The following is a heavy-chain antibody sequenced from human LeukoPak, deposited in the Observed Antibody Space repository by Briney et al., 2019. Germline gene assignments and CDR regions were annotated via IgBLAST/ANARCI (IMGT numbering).Heavy chain of an antibody. D-gene: IGHD4-17*01. CDR3: AKERYGDYGSLDY. CDR1: GFTFSDYY. V-gene: IGHV3-11*01. CDR2: ISSSGSTI. J-gene: IGHJ4*02. Sequence: PGGSLRLSCAASGFTFSDYYMSWIRQAPGKGLEWVSYISSSGSTIYYADSVKGRFTISRDNSKNTLYLQMNSLRAEDTAVYYCAKERYGDYGSLDYWGQGTLVTVPS.